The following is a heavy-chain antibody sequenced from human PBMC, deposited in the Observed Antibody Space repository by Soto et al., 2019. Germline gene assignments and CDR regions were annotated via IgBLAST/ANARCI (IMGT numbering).Heavy chain of an antibody. Sequence: QVQLQESGPGLVKPSQTLSLTCTVSGGSITSSGYYWSWIRQHPGEGLEWIGFTSNSGSTSYNPSLKSRVTISVDTSSNQFSLNQKFVTAADTVVYYCPRGGGSRQVDYRVQGTLVTVSP. CDR2: TSNSGST. D-gene: IGHD2-2*01. V-gene: IGHV4-31*03. CDR3: PRGGGSRQVDY. CDR1: GGSITSSGYY. J-gene: IGHJ4*02.